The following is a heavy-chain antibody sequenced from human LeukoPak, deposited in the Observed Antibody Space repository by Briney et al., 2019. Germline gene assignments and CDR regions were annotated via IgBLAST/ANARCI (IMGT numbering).Heavy chain of an antibody. Sequence: GGSLRLSCAASGFTFSGYWMSWVRQAPGKGLEWVANIKQDGSEKYYVDSVKGRFTISRDNAKNSLYLQMNSLGPEDTAVYYCARDPYSGNYGNYYYYYMDVWGKGTTVTIS. D-gene: IGHD1-26*01. V-gene: IGHV3-7*01. CDR3: ARDPYSGNYGNYYYYYMDV. CDR1: GFTFSGYW. CDR2: IKQDGSEK. J-gene: IGHJ6*03.